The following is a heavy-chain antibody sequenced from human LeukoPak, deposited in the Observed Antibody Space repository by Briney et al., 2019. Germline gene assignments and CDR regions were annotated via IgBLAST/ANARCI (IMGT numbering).Heavy chain of an antibody. Sequence: ASVKVSCKASGYTFTGYYMHWVRQAPGQGLEWMGWINPNSGGTNYAQKFQGRVTMTRDTSISTAYMELSRLRSDDTAVYYCARDIVGLVYCSGGSCYSGEFDYWGQGTLVTVSS. CDR3: ARDIVGLVYCSGGSCYSGEFDY. J-gene: IGHJ4*02. V-gene: IGHV1-2*02. D-gene: IGHD2-15*01. CDR1: GYTFTGYY. CDR2: INPNSGGT.